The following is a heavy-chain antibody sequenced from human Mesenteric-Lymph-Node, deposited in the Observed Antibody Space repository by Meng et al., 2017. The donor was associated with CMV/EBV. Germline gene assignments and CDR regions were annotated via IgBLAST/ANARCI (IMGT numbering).Heavy chain of an antibody. D-gene: IGHD2/OR15-2a*01. CDR1: GDSMNTNNNY. J-gene: IGHJ5*02. CDR3: ARDHTTMITAAGLGYFWLDP. Sequence: SETLSLTCTVSGDSMNTNNNYWAWIRQPPGGGLEWVGNIYNSGRTSYNSSLESRVTMSIDTSKNQFSLKLRSVTAADTAVYYCARDHTTMITAAGLGYFWLDPWGQGALVTVSS. CDR2: IYNSGRT. V-gene: IGHV4-39*07.